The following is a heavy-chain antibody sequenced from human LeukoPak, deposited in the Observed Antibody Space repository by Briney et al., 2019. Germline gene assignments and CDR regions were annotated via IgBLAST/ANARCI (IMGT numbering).Heavy chain of an antibody. CDR3: AREGVGRPATSGRYSHLNFVL. D-gene: IGHD1-26*01. CDR2: IYYSGST. V-gene: IGHV4-61*01. CDR1: GGSVSSDNYY. J-gene: IGHJ4*02. Sequence: PSETLSLTCTVSGGSVSSDNYYWSCIRQPPGKGLEWIGSIYYSGSTTYSPSLKSRVTISVDTSKNQFSLKLTSVTAADTAVYYCAREGVGRPATSGRYSHLNFVLRGEGPLVSVSS.